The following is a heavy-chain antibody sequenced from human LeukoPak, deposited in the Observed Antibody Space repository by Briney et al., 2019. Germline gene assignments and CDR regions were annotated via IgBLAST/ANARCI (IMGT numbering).Heavy chain of an antibody. CDR1: GLTFYTYA. V-gene: IGHV3-23*01. CDR2: ISGRDGRT. J-gene: IGHJ4*02. D-gene: IGHD6-13*01. Sequence: GGSLRLSCSVSGLTFYTYAMSWVRQAPGKGLEWVSAISGRDGRTYYTDSVKGRFTISRDNSKNTLYLQMNSLRAEDTAVYYCCTSPSFGSSWYQFNYWGQGALVIVSS. CDR3: CTSPSFGSSWYQFNY.